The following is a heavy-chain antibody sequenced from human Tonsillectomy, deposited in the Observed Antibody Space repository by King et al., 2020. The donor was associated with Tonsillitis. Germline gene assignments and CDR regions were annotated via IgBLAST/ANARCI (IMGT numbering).Heavy chain of an antibody. V-gene: IGHV3-74*01. Sequence: VQLVESGGGLIQPGGSLRLSCAASGFAFSTYWMFWVRQVPGKGLEWVSRISPDETYIRYAESVMGRFTISRDNAKNTLFLQLSSLRADDTAVYYCAREYWGAGDYWGQGTQVIVSS. D-gene: IGHD7-27*01. CDR3: AREYWGAGDY. J-gene: IGHJ4*02. CDR1: GFAFSTYW. CDR2: ISPDETYI.